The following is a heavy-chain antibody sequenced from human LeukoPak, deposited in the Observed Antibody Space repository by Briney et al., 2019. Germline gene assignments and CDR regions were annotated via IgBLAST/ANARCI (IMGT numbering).Heavy chain of an antibody. CDR1: GFTFSSYS. CDR2: IRSSSSTI. J-gene: IGHJ5*02. V-gene: IGHV3-48*01. CDR3: ASDSVSYKEHWFDP. Sequence: GGSLRLSCAASGFTFSSYSMNWVRQAPGKGLEWVSYIRSSSSTIYYADSVKGRFTISRDNAKNSLYLQMNSLRAEDTAVYYCASDSVSYKEHWFDPWGEGTLVTVSS. D-gene: IGHD1-26*01.